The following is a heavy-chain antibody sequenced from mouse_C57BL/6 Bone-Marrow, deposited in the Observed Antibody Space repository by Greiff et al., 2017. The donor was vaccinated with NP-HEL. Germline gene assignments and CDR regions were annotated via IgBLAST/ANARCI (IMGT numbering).Heavy chain of an antibody. CDR3: AQLRPYAMDY. CDR2: IDPNSGGT. J-gene: IGHJ4*01. V-gene: IGHV1-72*01. D-gene: IGHD3-2*02. Sequence: QVQLKQPGAELVKPGASVKLSCKASGYTFTSYWMHWVKQRPGRGLEWIGRIDPNSGGTKYNEKFKSKATLTVDKPSSTAYMQLSSLTSEDSAVYYCAQLRPYAMDYWGQGTSVTVSS. CDR1: GYTFTSYW.